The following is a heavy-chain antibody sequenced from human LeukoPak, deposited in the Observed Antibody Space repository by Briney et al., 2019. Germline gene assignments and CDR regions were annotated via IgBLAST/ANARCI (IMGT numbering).Heavy chain of an antibody. CDR1: GGSISSYY. V-gene: IGHV4-59*12. Sequence: SETLSLTCTVSGGSISSYYWSWIRQPPGKGLEWIGYIYYSGSTNYNPSLKSRVTISVDTSKNQFSLKLSSVTAADTAVYYCARGTPQNSSGWYRVSPKYVYYYGMDVWGQGTTVTVSS. CDR2: IYYSGST. J-gene: IGHJ6*02. D-gene: IGHD6-19*01. CDR3: ARGTPQNSSGWYRVSPKYVYYYGMDV.